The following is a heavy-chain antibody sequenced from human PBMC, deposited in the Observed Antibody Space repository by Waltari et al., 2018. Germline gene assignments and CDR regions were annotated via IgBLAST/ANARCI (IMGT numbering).Heavy chain of an antibody. V-gene: IGHV3-23*01. J-gene: IGHJ3*02. Sequence: EVQLLESGGGLVQPGGSLRLSCAASGFTFSSYGRNWVLPAPGGGVGRGWLAQVRVSGYRTYYADAVRGRFSISRDNSKNTVYLQMNSLRAEDTAIYYCAGRLAAPGASRGACDIWGRGTMVTVFS. CDR2: VRVSGYRT. CDR1: GFTFSSYG. CDR3: AGRLAAPGASRGACDI. D-gene: IGHD6-13*01.